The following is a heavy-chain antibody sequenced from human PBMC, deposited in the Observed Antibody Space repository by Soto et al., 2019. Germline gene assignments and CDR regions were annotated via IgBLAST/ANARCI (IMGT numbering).Heavy chain of an antibody. D-gene: IGHD3-22*01. CDR2: ISGSGGST. CDR3: AKTLLDSSGYRYYYYYGMDV. J-gene: IGHJ6*02. CDR1: GFTFSSYA. V-gene: IGHV3-23*01. Sequence: HPGGSLRLSCAASGFTFSSYAMSWVRQAPGKGLEWVSAISGSGGSTYYADSVKGRFTISRDNSKNTLYLQMNSLRAEDTAVYYCAKTLLDSSGYRYYYYYGMDVWGQGTTVTVSS.